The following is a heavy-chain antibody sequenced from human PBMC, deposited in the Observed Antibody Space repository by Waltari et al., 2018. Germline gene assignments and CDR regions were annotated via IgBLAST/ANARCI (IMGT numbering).Heavy chain of an antibody. V-gene: IGHV4-38-2*01. J-gene: IGHJ4*02. CDR2: IYHSGST. D-gene: IGHD4-17*01. CDR1: GYSISSGYY. Sequence: QVQLQESGPGLVKPSETLSLTCAVSGYSISSGYYWGWIRQPPGKGLEWIGSIYHSGSTYYNPSLKSRVTISVDTSKNQFSLKLSSVTAADTAVYYCARQTLDYGDPLDFDYWGQGTLVTVSS. CDR3: ARQTLDYGDPLDFDY.